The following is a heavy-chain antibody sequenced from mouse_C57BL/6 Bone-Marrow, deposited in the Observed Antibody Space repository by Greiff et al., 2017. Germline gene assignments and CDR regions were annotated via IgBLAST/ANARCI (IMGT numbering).Heavy chain of an antibody. D-gene: IGHD1-1*01. Sequence: EVQLVESGPGLVKPSQSPSLTCSVTGYSITSGYYWNWIRQFPGNKLEWMGYISYDGSNNYNPSLKNRISITRDTSKNQFFLKLNSVTTEDTATYYCARARDYYGSSFWYFDVWGTGTTVTVSS. CDR1: GYSITSGYY. V-gene: IGHV3-6*01. J-gene: IGHJ1*03. CDR3: ARARDYYGSSFWYFDV. CDR2: ISYDGSN.